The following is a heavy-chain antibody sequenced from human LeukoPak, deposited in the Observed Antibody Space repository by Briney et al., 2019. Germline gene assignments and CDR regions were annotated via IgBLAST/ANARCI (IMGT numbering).Heavy chain of an antibody. CDR3: ARAARVVATKYYYDSSGYHLVY. Sequence: SVKVSCKASGGTFSSYAISWVRQAPGQGLEWMGGIIPIFGTANYAQKFQGRVTITADESTSTAYMELSSLRSEDTAVYYCARAARVVATKYYYDSSGYHLVYWGQGTLVTASS. CDR2: IIPIFGTA. V-gene: IGHV1-69*01. D-gene: IGHD3-22*01. J-gene: IGHJ4*02. CDR1: GGTFSSYA.